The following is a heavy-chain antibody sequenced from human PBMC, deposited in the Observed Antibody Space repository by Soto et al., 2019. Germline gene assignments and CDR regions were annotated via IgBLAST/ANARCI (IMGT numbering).Heavy chain of an antibody. Sequence: DSGPTMLTPTETLTLTCTVSGFSLPNARMGVSWIRQPPGKALEWLAHIFSNDEKSYSTSLKSRLTISKDTSKSQVVLTMINMEPVDMAADYCEPIASGRFGWFCYCWGHGTLVTV. J-gene: IGHJ4*01. CDR1: GFSLPNARMG. D-gene: IGHD6-19*01. CDR3: EPIASGRFGWFCYC. V-gene: IGHV2-26*01. CDR2: IFSNDEK.